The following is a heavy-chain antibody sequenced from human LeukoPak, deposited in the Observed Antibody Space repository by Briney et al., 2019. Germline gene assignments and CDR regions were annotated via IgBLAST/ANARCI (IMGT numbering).Heavy chain of an antibody. CDR3: ARDKGPYWYFDL. Sequence: KASETLSLTCTVSGGSIGNYYWTWIRQPPGKGLEWIGYVYYSGSTYYNPSLKSRVTISVNLSKKQISLKLTSVAAADTALYYCARDKGPYWYFDLWGRGTLVTVSS. V-gene: IGHV4-59*12. J-gene: IGHJ2*01. CDR2: VYYSGST. CDR1: GGSIGNYY.